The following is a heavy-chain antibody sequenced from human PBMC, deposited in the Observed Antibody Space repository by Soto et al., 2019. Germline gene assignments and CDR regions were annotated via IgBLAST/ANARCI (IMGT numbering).Heavy chain of an antibody. CDR1: GYTFTSYA. CDR2: INAGNGNT. V-gene: IGHV1-3*01. CDR3: AWSVAVPAVFYF. J-gene: IGHJ4*02. Sequence: ASVKVSCKASGYTFTSYAMHWVRQAPGQRLEWMGWINAGNGNTKYSQKFQGRVTITRDTSASTAYMELSSLRSEDTAVYYCAWSVAVPAVFYFCGQGTLVIGSS. D-gene: IGHD6-19*01.